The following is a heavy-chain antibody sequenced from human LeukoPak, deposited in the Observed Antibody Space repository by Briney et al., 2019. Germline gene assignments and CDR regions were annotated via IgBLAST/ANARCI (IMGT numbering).Heavy chain of an antibody. V-gene: IGHV4-59*08. CDR1: GGSISSYY. CDR2: IYYSGST. Sequence: NPSETLSLTCTVSGGSISSYYWSWIRQPPGKGLEWIGYIYYSGSTNYNPSLESRVTISVDTSKNQFSLKLSSVTAADTAVYYCARQNGDYSSWFDPWGQGTLVTVSS. CDR3: ARQNGDYSSWFDP. D-gene: IGHD4-4*01. J-gene: IGHJ5*02.